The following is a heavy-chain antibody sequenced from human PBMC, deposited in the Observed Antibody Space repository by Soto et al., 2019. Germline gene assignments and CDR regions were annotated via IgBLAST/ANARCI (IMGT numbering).Heavy chain of an antibody. D-gene: IGHD3-3*01. J-gene: IGHJ5*02. CDR2: ISAYNGNT. CDR1: GYTFTSYG. CDR3: ARDMAYDVWSGYRGGSWFDP. Sequence: ASVKVSCKASGYTFTSYGISWVRQAPGQGLEWMGWISAYNGNTNYAQKLQGRVTMTTDTSTSTAYMELRSLRSDDTAVYYCARDMAYDVWSGYRGGSWFDPWGQGTLVTVSS. V-gene: IGHV1-18*01.